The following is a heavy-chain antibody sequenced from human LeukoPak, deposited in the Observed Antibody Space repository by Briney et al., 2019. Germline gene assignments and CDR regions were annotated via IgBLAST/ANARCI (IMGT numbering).Heavy chain of an antibody. CDR2: INHSGRT. V-gene: IGHV4-34*01. J-gene: IGHJ4*02. CDR1: GGSFSGYQ. CDR3: ARGEYRRDY. Sequence: SETLSLTCAAYGGSFSGYQWSWIRQPPGKGLEWMGEINHSGRTKYNPSLKSRVAMSVDTSKNQFSLNLNSVTAADTAVYYCARGEYRRDYWGQGTLVTVSS. D-gene: IGHD2/OR15-2a*01.